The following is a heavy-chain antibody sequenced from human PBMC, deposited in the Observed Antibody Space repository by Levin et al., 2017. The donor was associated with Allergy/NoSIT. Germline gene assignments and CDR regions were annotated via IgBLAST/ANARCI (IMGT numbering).Heavy chain of an antibody. J-gene: IGHJ4*02. D-gene: IGHD3-22*01. Sequence: QSGGSLRLSCAASGFIFNSYSMNWVRQAPGKGLEWVSYISSSSSTIYYADSVKGRFTISRDNAKNSLYLQMDSLRDEDTAVYYCAREYYYSDSSAFYSLFDYWGQGTLVTVSS. CDR2: ISSSSSTI. V-gene: IGHV3-48*02. CDR1: GFIFNSYS. CDR3: AREYYYSDSSAFYSLFDY.